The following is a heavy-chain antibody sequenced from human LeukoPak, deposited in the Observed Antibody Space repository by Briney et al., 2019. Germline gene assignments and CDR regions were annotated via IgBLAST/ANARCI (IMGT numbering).Heavy chain of an antibody. Sequence: ASVRVSCKASGYSFTAYYIHWVRQAPGQGLEWMRWINSNSGGTKCAPRFQGRVTLTRNTSLSTVYMEMSDLTSDDTATYYCAREPGTATGYWGQGTLVAISS. CDR2: INSNSGGT. CDR3: AREPGTATGY. CDR1: GYSFTAYY. J-gene: IGHJ4*02. V-gene: IGHV1-2*07. D-gene: IGHD1-1*01.